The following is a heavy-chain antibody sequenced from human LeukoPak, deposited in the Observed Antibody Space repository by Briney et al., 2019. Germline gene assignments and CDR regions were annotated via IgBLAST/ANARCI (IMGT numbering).Heavy chain of an antibody. Sequence: GGSLRLSCATSGFNFSTQGTHWVRQAPGKRLEWVTFIRDDGSNEYYADSVKGRFTISRDNSKNTLYLQMNSLRAEDTTLYYCAKVVSRDGYNCRYYYWGQGTLVTVSS. D-gene: IGHD5-24*01. J-gene: IGHJ4*02. CDR1: GFNFSTQG. CDR3: AKVVSRDGYNCRYYY. V-gene: IGHV3-30*02. CDR2: IRDDGSNE.